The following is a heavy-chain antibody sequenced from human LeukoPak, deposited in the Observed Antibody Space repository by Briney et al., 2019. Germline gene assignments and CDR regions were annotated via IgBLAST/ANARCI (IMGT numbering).Heavy chain of an antibody. Sequence: SQTLSLTCTVSGGSISSGGYYWSWIRQHPGKGLEWIGYIYYSGSTNYNPSVKSRVTISVDTSKNQFSLKLSSVTAADTAVYYCARRLGVMNPFDYWGQGTLVTVSS. CDR1: GGSISSGGYY. J-gene: IGHJ4*02. D-gene: IGHD3-22*01. CDR3: ARRLGVMNPFDY. V-gene: IGHV4-31*03. CDR2: IYYSGST.